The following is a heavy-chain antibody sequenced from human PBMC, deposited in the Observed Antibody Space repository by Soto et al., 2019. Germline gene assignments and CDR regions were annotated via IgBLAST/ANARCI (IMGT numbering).Heavy chain of an antibody. D-gene: IGHD6-19*01. V-gene: IGHV3-30-3*01. Sequence: LRLSCAASGFTFSSYAMHWVRQAPGKGLEWVAVISYDGSNKYYADSVKSRFTISRDNSKNTLYLQMNSLRAEDTAVYYCARDQQWLVPIDYGMDVWGQGTTVTVSS. CDR2: ISYDGSNK. CDR1: GFTFSSYA. J-gene: IGHJ6*02. CDR3: ARDQQWLVPIDYGMDV.